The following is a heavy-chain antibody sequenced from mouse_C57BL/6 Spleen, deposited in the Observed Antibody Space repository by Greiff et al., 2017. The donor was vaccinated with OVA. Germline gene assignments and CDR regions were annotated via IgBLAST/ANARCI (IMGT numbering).Heavy chain of an antibody. V-gene: IGHV1-22*01. CDR1: GYTFTDYN. D-gene: IGHD2-3*01. Sequence: EVKVVESGPELVKPGASVKMSCKASGYTFTDYNMHWVKQSHGKSLEWFGYINPNNGGTSYNQKFKGKATLTVNKSSSTAYMELRSLTSEDSAVYYCARRGDGYPWFAYWGQGTLVTVSA. CDR2: INPNNGGT. J-gene: IGHJ3*01. CDR3: ARRGDGYPWFAY.